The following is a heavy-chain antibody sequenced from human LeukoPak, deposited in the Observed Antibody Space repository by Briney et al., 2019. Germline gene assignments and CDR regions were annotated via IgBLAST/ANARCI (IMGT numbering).Heavy chain of an antibody. J-gene: IGHJ4*02. Sequence: SETLSLTCTVSGGSISSSSYYWGWIRQPPGKGLEWIGSIYYSGSTYYNPSLKSRVTISVDTSKNQFSLKLSSVTAADTAVYYCARHPPRGTLDYWGQGALVTVSS. V-gene: IGHV4-39*01. CDR1: GGSISSSSYY. CDR3: ARHPPRGTLDY. D-gene: IGHD1-14*01. CDR2: IYYSGST.